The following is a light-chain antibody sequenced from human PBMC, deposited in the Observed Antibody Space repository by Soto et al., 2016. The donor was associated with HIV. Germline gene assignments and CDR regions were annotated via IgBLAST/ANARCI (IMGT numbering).Light chain of an antibody. J-gene: IGLJ3*02. CDR2: DDR. Sequence: SYVVTQPPSVSVAPGQTARITCGGINIGSKSVHWYQQKPGQAPVLVIYDDRDRPSGIPERFSGSNSGSTATLTINRVEAEDEADFYRQVWDSHNDPWVFGGGTKLTVL. V-gene: IGLV3-21*02. CDR3: QVWDSHNDPWV. CDR1: NIGSKS.